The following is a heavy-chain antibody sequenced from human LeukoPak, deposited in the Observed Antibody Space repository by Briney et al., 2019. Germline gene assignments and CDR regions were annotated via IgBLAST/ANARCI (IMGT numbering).Heavy chain of an antibody. D-gene: IGHD5-12*01. CDR1: GFSLSDYN. CDR3: ARGWGGYSSYPPDY. CDR2: ISPSAGATY. J-gene: IGHJ4*02. V-gene: IGHV3-21*05. Sequence: GGSLRLSCAASGFSLSDYNMIWVRQAPGKGLEGISYISPSAGATYECIYYAQSAKGRFTISRDIASNSLFLQMSSLRVEDTAVYYCARGWGGYSSYPPDYWGQGILVTVYS.